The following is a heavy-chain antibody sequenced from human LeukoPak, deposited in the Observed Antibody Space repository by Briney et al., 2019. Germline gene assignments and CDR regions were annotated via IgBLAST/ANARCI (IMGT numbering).Heavy chain of an antibody. CDR3: ARESPYDGAFDI. J-gene: IGHJ3*02. CDR1: GGSISSDY. CDR2: IYYSGST. D-gene: IGHD5-12*01. Sequence: PSETLSLTCSVSGGSISSDYWTWVRQPPGKGLEWIGYIYYSGSTNYNSSLKSRVTISLDTSKNQFSLKLSSVTAADTAVYYCARESPYDGAFDIWGQGTVVTVSS. V-gene: IGHV4-59*01.